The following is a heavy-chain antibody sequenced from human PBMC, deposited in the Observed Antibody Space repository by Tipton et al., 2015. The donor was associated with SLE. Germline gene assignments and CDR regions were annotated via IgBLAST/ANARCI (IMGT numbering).Heavy chain of an antibody. V-gene: IGHV4-39*01. J-gene: IGHJ5*02. CDR1: GGSISNTAYY. Sequence: TLSLTCIVSGGSISNTAYYWGWIRQSPGKGLEWIGSIHDSGITYYNPSLNSRVTISVDSSKNQFSLNLRSVAAADTAVYYCARHGGTSVLRAWFDPWGQGTPVTVSS. CDR2: IHDSGIT. CDR3: ARHGGTSVLRAWFDP. D-gene: IGHD1-7*01.